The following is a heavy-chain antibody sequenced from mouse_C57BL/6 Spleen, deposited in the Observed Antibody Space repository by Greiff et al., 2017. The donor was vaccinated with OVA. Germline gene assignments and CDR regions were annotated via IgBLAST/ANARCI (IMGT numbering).Heavy chain of an antibody. CDR2: IYPSDSET. CDR3: ARGGMDYDYDRFAY. CDR1: GYTFTSYW. J-gene: IGHJ3*01. Sequence: VQLQQPGAELVRPGSSVKLSCKASGYTFTSYWMDWVKQRPGQGLEWIGNIYPSDSETHYNQKFKDKATLTVDKSSSTAYMQLSSLTSEDSAVYYCARGGMDYDYDRFAYWGQGTLVTVSA. D-gene: IGHD2-4*01. V-gene: IGHV1-61*01.